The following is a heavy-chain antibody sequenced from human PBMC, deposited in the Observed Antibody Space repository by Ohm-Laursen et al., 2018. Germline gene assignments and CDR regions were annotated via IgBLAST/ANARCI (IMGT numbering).Heavy chain of an antibody. CDR2: IYKRGST. CDR1: AFSVTSGPYY. V-gene: IGHV4-61*01. J-gene: IGHJ2*01. CDR3: ARGRHGWSYYDRSGYLDYWYFDL. Sequence: SHTLSFTSSVSAFSVTSGPYYCTWIRKPPGGGPVWSGYIYKRGSTNYKPSHKNRVTISKDTSKNQFFLKLTSVTAADTAVYYCARGRHGWSYYDRSGYLDYWYFDLWGRGTQVTVSS. D-gene: IGHD3-22*01.